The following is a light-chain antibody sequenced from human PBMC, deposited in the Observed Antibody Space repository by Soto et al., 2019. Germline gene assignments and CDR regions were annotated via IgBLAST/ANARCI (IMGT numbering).Light chain of an antibody. CDR1: SSNIGSNY. CDR2: DNT. J-gene: IGLJ2*01. V-gene: IGLV1-51*01. Sequence: QTVVTQPPSVSAAPGQKVTISCSGSSSNIGSNYVSWYQQLPGRAPKLVIYDNTKRPSGIPDRFSGSKSGSSATLGVTGLQTGDEADYYCSSYTRSSTLVVFGGGTKLTVL. CDR3: SSYTRSSTLVV.